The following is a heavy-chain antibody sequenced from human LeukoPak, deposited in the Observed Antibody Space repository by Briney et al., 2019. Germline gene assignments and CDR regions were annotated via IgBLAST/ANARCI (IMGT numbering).Heavy chain of an antibody. CDR3: ARAAYCGGDCPNWFDP. Sequence: SVKVSCKTSGYTFTHYYIHWVRQAPGQGLEWMGGIIPIFGTANYAQKFQGRVTITADKSTSTAYMELSSLRSEDTAVYYCARAAYCGGDCPNWFDPWGQGTLVTVSS. CDR1: GYTFTHYY. J-gene: IGHJ5*02. V-gene: IGHV1-69*06. CDR2: IIPIFGTA. D-gene: IGHD2-21*02.